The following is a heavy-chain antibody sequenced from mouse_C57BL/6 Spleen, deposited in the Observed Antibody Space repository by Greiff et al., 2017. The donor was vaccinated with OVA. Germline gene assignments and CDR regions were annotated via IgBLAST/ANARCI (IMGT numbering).Heavy chain of an antibody. D-gene: IGHD2-1*01. J-gene: IGHJ4*01. CDR2: INPGSGGT. Sequence: VQLQQSGAELVRPGTSVKVSCKASGYVFTNYLIEWVKQRPGQGLEWIGVINPGSGGTNYNEKFKGKATLTADKSSSTAYMQLSSLTSEDSAVYFCARDRDGNYVGAMDYWGQGTSVTVSS. CDR1: GYVFTNYL. CDR3: ARDRDGNYVGAMDY. V-gene: IGHV1-54*01.